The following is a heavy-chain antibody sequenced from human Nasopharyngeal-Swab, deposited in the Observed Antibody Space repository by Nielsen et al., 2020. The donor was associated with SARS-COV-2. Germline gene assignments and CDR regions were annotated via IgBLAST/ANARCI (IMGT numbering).Heavy chain of an antibody. CDR2: ISSSSSYT. D-gene: IGHD6-19*01. Sequence: RQAPGKGLEWVSYISSSSSYTSYADSVKGRFTISRDNAKNTLYLQMNSLRAEDTAVYYCASSSGWYSGWGQGTLVTVSS. J-gene: IGHJ4*02. V-gene: IGHV3-11*06. CDR3: ASSSGWYSG.